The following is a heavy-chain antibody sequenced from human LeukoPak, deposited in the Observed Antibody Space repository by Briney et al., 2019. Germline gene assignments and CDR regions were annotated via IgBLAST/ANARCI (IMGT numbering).Heavy chain of an antibody. V-gene: IGHV3-30*03. Sequence: GRSLRLSCAASGFTFSSYGMHWVRQAPGKGLEWVAVISYDGSNKYYADSVKGRFTISRDNSKNTLYLQMNSLRAEDTAVYYCARDLGWCLDYWGQGTLVTVSS. J-gene: IGHJ4*02. CDR2: ISYDGSNK. CDR1: GFTFSSYG. D-gene: IGHD4-23*01. CDR3: ARDLGWCLDY.